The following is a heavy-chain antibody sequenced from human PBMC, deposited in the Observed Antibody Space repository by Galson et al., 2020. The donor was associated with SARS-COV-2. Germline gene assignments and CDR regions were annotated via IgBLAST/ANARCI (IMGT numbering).Heavy chain of an antibody. CDR3: ARRAFIAAAGVTQKYYYGMDV. CDR2: INTNTGNP. CDR1: GYTFTSYA. J-gene: IGHJ6*02. D-gene: IGHD6-13*01. Sequence: ASVKVSCKASGYTFTSYAMNWVRQAPGQGLEWMGWINTNTGNPTYAQGFTGRFVFSLDTSVSTAYLQISSLKAEDTAVYYCARRAFIAAAGVTQKYYYGMDVWGQGTTVTVSS. V-gene: IGHV7-4-1*02.